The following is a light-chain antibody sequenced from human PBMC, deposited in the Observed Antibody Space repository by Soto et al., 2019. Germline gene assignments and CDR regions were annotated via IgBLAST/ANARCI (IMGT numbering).Light chain of an antibody. J-gene: IGLJ2*01. V-gene: IGLV1-40*01. CDR1: SSNSGAGYD. Sequence: QAVVTQPPSVSGAPGDRVTLSCTGSSSNSGAGYDVHWYQQLPGTAPKLLIYGNSNRPSGVPDRFSGSKSGTSASLAITGLQAEDEADYYCQSYASSLSGVVFGGGTKLTVL. CDR3: QSYASSLSGVV. CDR2: GNS.